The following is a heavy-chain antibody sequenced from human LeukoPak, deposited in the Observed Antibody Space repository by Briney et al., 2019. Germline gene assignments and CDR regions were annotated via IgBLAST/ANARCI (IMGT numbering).Heavy chain of an antibody. CDR1: GFTFSSYA. CDR3: AKDQCSSGWYVDY. J-gene: IGHJ4*02. CDR2: ISGTGGST. V-gene: IGHV3-23*01. D-gene: IGHD6-19*01. Sequence: PGGSLRLSCAVSGFTFSSYAMSWVRQAPGKGLHWVSAISGTGGSTYYADSVKGRFTISRDNSKNTLYLQMNSLRAEDTAVYYCAKDQCSSGWYVDYWGQGTLVTVSS.